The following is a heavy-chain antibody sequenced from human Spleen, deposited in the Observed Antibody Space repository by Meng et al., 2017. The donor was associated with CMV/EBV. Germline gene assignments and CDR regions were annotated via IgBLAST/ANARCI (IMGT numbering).Heavy chain of an antibody. V-gene: IGHV1-8*01. CDR3: ARGGVVVAGTPVVYYHGMDV. Sequence: ASVKVSCKASGYTFTNYEIDWVRQAAGQGLEWMGWMNSNSGNTDFAQRFQGRVTMTRNTSISTAYMELSSLTSEDTAVYYCARGGVVVAGTPVVYYHGMDVWGQGTTVTVSS. D-gene: IGHD2-15*01. CDR2: MNSNSGNT. CDR1: GYTFTNYE. J-gene: IGHJ6*02.